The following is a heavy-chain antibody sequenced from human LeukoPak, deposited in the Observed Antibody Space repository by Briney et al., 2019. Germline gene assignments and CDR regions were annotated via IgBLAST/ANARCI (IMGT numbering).Heavy chain of an antibody. D-gene: IGHD5-18*01. CDR2: IYSGGTT. CDR3: ARGGYAHYYGMDV. V-gene: IGHV3-53*01. Sequence: GGSLRLSCAASGFTVSTNYMSWVRQAPGKGLEWVSVIYSGGTTNYADSVKGRFTISRDNSKNTVSLQMNSLRAEDTAVYYCARGGYAHYYGMDVWGQGTTVTVSS. CDR1: GFTVSTNY. J-gene: IGHJ6*02.